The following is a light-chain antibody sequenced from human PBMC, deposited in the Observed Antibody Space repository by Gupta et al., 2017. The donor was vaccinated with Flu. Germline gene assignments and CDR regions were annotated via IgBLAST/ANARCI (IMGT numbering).Light chain of an antibody. CDR1: SANIGTNT. CDR3: AAWDDSLNGPVV. CDR2: SNN. V-gene: IGLV1-44*01. J-gene: IGLJ2*01. Sequence: VTISCSGSSANIGTNTVNWYQQLPGTAPNLLIYSNNQRPSGVPDRFSGSKSGTSASLAISGLQSEDEADYYCAAWDDSLNGPVVFGGGTKLTVI.